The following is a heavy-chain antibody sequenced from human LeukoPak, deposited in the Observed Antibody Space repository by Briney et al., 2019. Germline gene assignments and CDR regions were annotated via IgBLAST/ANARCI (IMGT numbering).Heavy chain of an antibody. V-gene: IGHV4-34*01. CDR2: INHSGST. D-gene: IGHD2-21*01. CDR3: ARVLLYCGGDCPPGYMDV. J-gene: IGHJ6*03. Sequence: SETLSLTCAVYGGSFSGYYWSWIRQPPGKGLEWIGEINHSGSTNYNPSLKSRVTISVDTSKNQFSLKLSSVTAADTAVHYCARVLLYCGGDCPPGYMDVWGKGTTVTVSS. CDR1: GGSFSGYY.